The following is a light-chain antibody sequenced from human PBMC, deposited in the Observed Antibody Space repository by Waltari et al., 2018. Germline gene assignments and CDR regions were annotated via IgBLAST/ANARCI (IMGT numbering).Light chain of an antibody. CDR1: QSVLDDSNNKNY. V-gene: IGKV4-1*01. J-gene: IGKJ2*01. Sequence: DIVMTQSPESLAVPLGERATITCRSSQSVLDDSNNKNYVAWYQQKPGQPPKLLIYWASTRESGVPDRISGSESGTEFTLTVNSLQAEDVALYYCQQYYSTPYTFGQGTKVEI. CDR2: WAS. CDR3: QQYYSTPYT.